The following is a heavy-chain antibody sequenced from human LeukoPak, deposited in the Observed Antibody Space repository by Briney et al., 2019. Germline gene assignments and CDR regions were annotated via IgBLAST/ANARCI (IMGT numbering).Heavy chain of an antibody. CDR2: ISGSGGST. CDR1: GFTFSSYA. Sequence: GGSLRLSCAASGFTFSSYAMSWVRQAPGKGLEWVSAISGSGGSTYYADSVRGRFTISRDNSKNTLYLQMNSLRAEDTAVYYCARPNSVTIQRITMVRGVIGAYYFDYWGQGTLVTVSS. J-gene: IGHJ4*02. D-gene: IGHD3-10*01. V-gene: IGHV3-23*01. CDR3: ARPNSVTIQRITMVRGVIGAYYFDY.